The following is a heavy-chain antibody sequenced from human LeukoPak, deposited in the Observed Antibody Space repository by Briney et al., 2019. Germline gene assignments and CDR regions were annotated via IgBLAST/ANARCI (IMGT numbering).Heavy chain of an antibody. CDR3: ARHDESYYYYYMDV. CDR1: GGSITSSRRY. Sequence: PSETLSLTCTVSGGSITSSRRYWSWIRQPPGKGLEWIGYIYYSGSTNYNPSLKSRVTISVDTSKNQFSLKLSSVTAADTAVYYCARHDESYYYYYMDVWGKGTTVTVSS. J-gene: IGHJ6*03. V-gene: IGHV4-61*01. CDR2: IYYSGST. D-gene: IGHD3-3*01.